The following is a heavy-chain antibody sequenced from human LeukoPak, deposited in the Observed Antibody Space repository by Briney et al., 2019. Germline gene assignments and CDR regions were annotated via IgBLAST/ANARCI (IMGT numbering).Heavy chain of an antibody. D-gene: IGHD6-13*01. CDR2: ISASGGNT. CDR3: AKSTVVMGILAAIRH. CDR1: GFTFSDFA. V-gene: IGHV3-23*01. J-gene: IGHJ1*01. Sequence: GGSPRLSSAASGFTFSDFAMYSGRQAPGKRLEWVSGISASGGNTYYADSVKGQFTISRDNSKNTLYLQMNSLSAADTAIYYCAKSTVVMGILAAIRHWGLGTLVTVSS.